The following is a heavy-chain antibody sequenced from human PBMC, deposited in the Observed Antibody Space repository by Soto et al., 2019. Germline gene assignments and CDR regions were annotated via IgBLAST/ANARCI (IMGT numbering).Heavy chain of an antibody. CDR1: GGSISSSSYY. CDR2: IYYSGST. Sequence: SETLSLTCTVSGGSISSSSYYWGWIRQPPGKGLEWIGSIYYSGSTYYNPSLKSRVPISVDTSKNQFSLKLSSVTAADTAVYYCARQNIVVVPAAKVDWFDPWGQGSLVTVSS. V-gene: IGHV4-39*01. D-gene: IGHD2-2*01. J-gene: IGHJ5*02. CDR3: ARQNIVVVPAAKVDWFDP.